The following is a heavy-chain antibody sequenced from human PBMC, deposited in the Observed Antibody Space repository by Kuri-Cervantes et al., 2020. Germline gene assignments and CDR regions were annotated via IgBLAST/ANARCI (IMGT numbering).Heavy chain of an antibody. Sequence: GGSLRLSCAASGFTFSSYGMHWVRQAPGKGLEWVAVISYDGSNKYYADSVKGRFTISRDNSENTLYLQMNSLRAEDTAVYYCARDSDIVVVPAANHDAFDIWGQGTMVTVSS. CDR3: ARDSDIVVVPAANHDAFDI. J-gene: IGHJ3*02. CDR2: ISYDGSNK. CDR1: GFTFSSYG. D-gene: IGHD2-2*01. V-gene: IGHV3-30*03.